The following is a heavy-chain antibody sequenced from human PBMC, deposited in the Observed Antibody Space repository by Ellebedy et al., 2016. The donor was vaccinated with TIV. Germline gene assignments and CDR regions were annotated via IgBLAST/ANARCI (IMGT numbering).Heavy chain of an antibody. D-gene: IGHD6-19*01. J-gene: IGHJ5*02. CDR3: ARGGLDSKGFDP. Sequence: GGSLRLXCAASGFTFSDYAMSWVRQAPGKGLQWVSGIRGRGSSTYYADSVKGRFTISRDNSKNTLFLQMNSLRDEDTAVYYCARGGLDSKGFDPWGQGTLVTVSS. V-gene: IGHV3-23*01. CDR2: IRGRGSST. CDR1: GFTFSDYA.